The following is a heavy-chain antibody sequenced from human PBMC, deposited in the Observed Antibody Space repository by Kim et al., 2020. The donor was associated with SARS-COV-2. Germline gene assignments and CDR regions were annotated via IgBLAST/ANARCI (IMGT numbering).Heavy chain of an antibody. Sequence: NPNLKSRVTLSVDTSKNQFSLNLRSVTAADTAVYYCARAGPQGWYFGLWGRGTLVTVSS. V-gene: IGHV4-39*01. CDR3: ARAGPQGWYFGL. J-gene: IGHJ2*01.